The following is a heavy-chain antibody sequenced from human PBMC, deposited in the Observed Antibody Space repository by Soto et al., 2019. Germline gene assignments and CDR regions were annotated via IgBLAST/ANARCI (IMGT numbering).Heavy chain of an antibody. D-gene: IGHD2-2*01. CDR3: ARESYCSSTSCYDY. J-gene: IGHJ4*02. CDR1: GGSISSYY. Sequence: SETLSLTCTVSGGSISSYYWSWIRQPAGKGLEWIGRIYTSGSTNYNPSLKSRVTMSVDTSKNQFSLKLSSVTAADTAVYYCARESYCSSTSCYDYWRQGTLATVSS. V-gene: IGHV4-4*07. CDR2: IYTSGST.